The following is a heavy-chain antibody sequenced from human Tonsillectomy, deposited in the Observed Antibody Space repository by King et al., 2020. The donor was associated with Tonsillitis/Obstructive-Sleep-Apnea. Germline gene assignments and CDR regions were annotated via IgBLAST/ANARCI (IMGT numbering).Heavy chain of an antibody. CDR1: GYTFTSYY. CDR2: INPSGGST. CDR3: ARGRTPTIFGVVIISDAFDI. D-gene: IGHD3-3*01. Sequence: VQLVESGAEVKKPGASVKVSCTASGYTFTSYYMHWVRQAPGQGLEWMGIINPSGGSTSYAQKFQGRVTMTRDTSTSTVYMELSSLRSEDTAVYYWARGRTPTIFGVVIISDAFDIWGQGTMVTVSS. J-gene: IGHJ3*02. V-gene: IGHV1-46*01.